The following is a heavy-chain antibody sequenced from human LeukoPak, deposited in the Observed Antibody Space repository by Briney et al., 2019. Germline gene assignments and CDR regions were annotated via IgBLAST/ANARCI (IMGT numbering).Heavy chain of an antibody. V-gene: IGHV1-2*02. D-gene: IGHD6-13*01. CDR2: INPNSGDT. CDR3: ALIPSGSWAFDF. J-gene: IGHJ4*02. Sequence: GASVKVSCKASEYTFSVYHIHWVRLAPGQGLEWMAWINPNSGDTNYAQKFQGRVTMTRDTSISTVYMEVSSLRFDDTAVYYCALIPSGSWAFDFWGQGTLVSVSS. CDR1: EYTFSVYH.